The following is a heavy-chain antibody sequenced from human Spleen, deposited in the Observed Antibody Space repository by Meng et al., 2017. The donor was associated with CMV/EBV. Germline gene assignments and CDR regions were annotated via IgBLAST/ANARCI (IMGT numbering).Heavy chain of an antibody. CDR1: GSSISPGYY. V-gene: IGHV4-59*01. D-gene: IGHD3-22*01. Sequence: SETLSLTCTVSGSSISPGYYWGWIWQPPGKGLEWIGYIYYSGSTNYNPSLKSRVTISVDTSKNQFSLKLSSVTAADTAVYYCARVNRIASITMISYYYYGMDVWGQGTTVTVSS. CDR3: ARVNRIASITMISYYYYGMDV. CDR2: IYYSGST. J-gene: IGHJ6*02.